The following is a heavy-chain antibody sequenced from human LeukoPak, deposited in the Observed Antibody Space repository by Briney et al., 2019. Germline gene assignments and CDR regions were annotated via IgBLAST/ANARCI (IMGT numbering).Heavy chain of an antibody. Sequence: PSETLSLTCTVSGGSISSYYWSWIRQPPGKGLEWIGYIYYSGSTNFNPSLKSRVTISVDTSKNLFSLKLSSVTAADTAVYYCARSAARGYYDISGYYRGAFDIWGQGTMVTVSS. D-gene: IGHD3-22*01. V-gene: IGHV4-59*08. CDR3: ARSAARGYYDISGYYRGAFDI. CDR2: IYYSGST. CDR1: GGSISSYY. J-gene: IGHJ3*02.